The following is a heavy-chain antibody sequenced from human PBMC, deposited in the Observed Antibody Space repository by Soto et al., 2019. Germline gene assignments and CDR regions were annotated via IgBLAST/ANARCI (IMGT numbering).Heavy chain of an antibody. CDR1: GFTFSSYW. J-gene: IGHJ6*02. D-gene: IGHD6-6*01. Sequence: GCALMLSCAASGFTFSSYWMSWVRQAPGKGLEWVAVIWYDGSNKYYADSVKGRFTISRDNSKNTLYLQMNSLRAEDTAVYYCARDSSSSGDYYYYGMDVWGQGTTVTVSS. CDR2: IWYDGSNK. CDR3: ARDSSSSGDYYYYGMDV. V-gene: IGHV3-33*08.